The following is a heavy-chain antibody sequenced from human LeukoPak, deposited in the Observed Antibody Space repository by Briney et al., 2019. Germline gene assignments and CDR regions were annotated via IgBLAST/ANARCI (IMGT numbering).Heavy chain of an antibody. D-gene: IGHD3-22*01. Sequence: GGSLRLSCAASGFTFSSYSMNWVRQAPGKGLEWVSYISGRSSLIYYADSVKGRFTISRDNAKNSLYLQMNSLRAEDTAVYYCARDLYYYDSSGHYLFDYWGQGTLVTVSS. CDR1: GFTFSSYS. CDR2: ISGRSSLI. V-gene: IGHV3-48*04. J-gene: IGHJ4*02. CDR3: ARDLYYYDSSGHYLFDY.